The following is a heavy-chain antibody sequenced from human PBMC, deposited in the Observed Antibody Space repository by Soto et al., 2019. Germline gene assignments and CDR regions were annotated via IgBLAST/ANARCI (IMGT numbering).Heavy chain of an antibody. CDR3: ARELYDILTGYYAVNWFDP. D-gene: IGHD3-9*01. Sequence: ASVKVSCKASGGTFSSYAISWVRQAPGQGLEWMGGIIPIFGTANYAQKFQGRVTITADESTSTAYMELSSLRSEDTAVYYCARELYDILTGYYAVNWFDPWGQGTLVTVSS. CDR1: GGTFSSYA. V-gene: IGHV1-69*13. CDR2: IIPIFGTA. J-gene: IGHJ5*02.